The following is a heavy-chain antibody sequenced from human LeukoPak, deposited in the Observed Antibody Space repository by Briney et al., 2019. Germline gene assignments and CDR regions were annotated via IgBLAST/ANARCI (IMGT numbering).Heavy chain of an antibody. V-gene: IGHV6-1*01. CDR3: ARETLHLIVGATYYFDY. CDR1: GDRVSSNSAA. CDR2: TYYRSKWYN. D-gene: IGHD1-26*01. J-gene: IGHJ4*02. Sequence: SQTLSLTCAISGDRVSSNSAAWNWIRQSPSRGLEWLGRTYYRSKWYNDYAVSVKSRITINPDTSKNQFSLQLSSVTPEDTAVYYCARETLHLIVGATYYFDYWGQGTLVTVSS.